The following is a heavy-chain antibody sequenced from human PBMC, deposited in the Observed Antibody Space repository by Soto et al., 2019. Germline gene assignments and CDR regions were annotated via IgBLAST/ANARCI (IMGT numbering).Heavy chain of an antibody. CDR2: IYSGGST. Sequence: EVQLVESGGGLIQPGGSLRLSCAASGFTVSSNYMSWVRQAPGKGLEWVSVIYSGGSTYYADSVKGRFTISRDNSKNTLDLQMNSLRAEDTAVYYCARAVDTVPLTYWGQGTLVTVSS. CDR3: ARAVDTVPLTY. CDR1: GFTVSSNY. D-gene: IGHD5-18*01. J-gene: IGHJ4*02. V-gene: IGHV3-53*01.